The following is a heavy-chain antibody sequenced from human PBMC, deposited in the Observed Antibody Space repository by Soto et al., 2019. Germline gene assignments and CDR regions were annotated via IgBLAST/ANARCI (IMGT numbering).Heavy chain of an antibody. CDR1: VFTFISYS. V-gene: IGHV3-48*02. CDR3: SGDWYYDILTDYYGMDV. D-gene: IGHD3-9*01. J-gene: IGHJ6*02. Sequence: GWSLRLSCASSVFTFISYSMNWVRQAPGKGLEWVSYISSSSSTIYYADSVKGRFTISRDNAKNSLYLQMNSLRDEDTAVYYCSGDWYYDILTDYYGMDVWGQGTTVTVSS. CDR2: ISSSSSTI.